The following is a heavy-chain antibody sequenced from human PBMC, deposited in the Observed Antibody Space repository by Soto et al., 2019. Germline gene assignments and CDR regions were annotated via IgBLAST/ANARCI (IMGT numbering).Heavy chain of an antibody. CDR3: SKLKIGYDFWNGPDF. Sequence: PGGSLRLSCAASGFTFSSNAMIWFGHPPGKELEGFSAASGGGDNTFYADSVKGRFTISRDNSKTTLYLEMKSLRPEDTAIYYCSKLKIGYDFWNGPDFWGQGALVTVSS. CDR2: ASGGGDNT. J-gene: IGHJ4*02. D-gene: IGHD3-3*01. V-gene: IGHV3-23*01. CDR1: GFTFSSNA.